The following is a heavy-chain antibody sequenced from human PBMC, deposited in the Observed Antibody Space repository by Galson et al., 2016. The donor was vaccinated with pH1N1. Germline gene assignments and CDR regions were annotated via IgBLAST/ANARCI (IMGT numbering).Heavy chain of an antibody. Sequence: SVKVSCKVSGYTLSELAIHWVRQTPGKGLEWMGGFDPEDDKPFYAQTFEGRVTMTQDTSTGTAYMQLSSLTSGDAAVYYCATEYRGSYYVPRYFDLWGLGTLVSVFS. J-gene: IGHJ2*01. D-gene: IGHD1-26*01. CDR1: GYTLSELA. V-gene: IGHV1-24*01. CDR2: FDPEDDKP. CDR3: ATEYRGSYYVPRYFDL.